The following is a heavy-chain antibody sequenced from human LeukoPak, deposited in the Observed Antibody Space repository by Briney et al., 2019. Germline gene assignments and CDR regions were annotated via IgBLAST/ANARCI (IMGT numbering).Heavy chain of an antibody. CDR1: GGSFSGYY. CDR2: INHSGST. Sequence: SETLSLTCAVYGGSFSGYYWSWIRQPPGKGLEWIGEINHSGSTNYNPSLKSRVTISVDTSKNQFSLKLSSMTAADTAVYYCARKAWRGFGVVIIGNWFDPWGQGTLVAVSS. D-gene: IGHD3-3*01. CDR3: ARKAWRGFGVVIIGNWFDP. J-gene: IGHJ5*02. V-gene: IGHV4-34*01.